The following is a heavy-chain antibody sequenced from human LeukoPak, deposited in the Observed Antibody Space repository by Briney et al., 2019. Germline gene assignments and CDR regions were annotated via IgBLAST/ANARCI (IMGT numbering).Heavy chain of an antibody. D-gene: IGHD2-8*01. CDR1: GITFSSYA. J-gene: IGHJ3*02. V-gene: IGHV3-30*04. CDR3: SNSVSVAENAFDI. Sequence: GGSLRLSCVTSGITFSSYAMDWVRQAPGKGLAWVASISYGGTNKYYADSVKGRFTTSRDDSKNTLYLQMNSMRSEDTAVYYCSNSVSVAENAFDIWGQGTMVTVSS. CDR2: ISYGGTNK.